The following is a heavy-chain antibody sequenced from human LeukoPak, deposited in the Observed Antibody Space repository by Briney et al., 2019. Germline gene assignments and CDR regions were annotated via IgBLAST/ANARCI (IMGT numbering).Heavy chain of an antibody. J-gene: IGHJ5*02. CDR1: GGSISSYY. CDR2: IYYSGST. CDR3: ARHDNGDYSCIDP. V-gene: IGHV4-59*01. Sequence: PSETLSLTCTVSGGSISSYYWRWIRQPPGKGLEWIGYIYYSGSTNYNPSLKSRVTISVDTSKNQFSLKLSSVTAADTAVYYCARHDNGDYSCIDPWGQGTLVTVSS. D-gene: IGHD4-17*01.